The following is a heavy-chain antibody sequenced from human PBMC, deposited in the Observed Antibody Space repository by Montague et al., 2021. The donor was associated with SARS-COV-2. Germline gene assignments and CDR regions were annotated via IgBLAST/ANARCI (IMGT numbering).Heavy chain of an antibody. Sequence: SETQSLTCTVSGGSISSSSYYWGWIRQPPGKGPEWIGSIHYSGTTFYNPSLRSRVTMSVDTSKNQFSLRLSSVTAADTAVFYCAREGAGDWYFDLWGRGTLVTVSS. CDR3: AREGAGDWYFDL. CDR2: IHYSGTT. J-gene: IGHJ2*01. D-gene: IGHD4/OR15-4a*01. CDR1: GGSISSSSYY. V-gene: IGHV4-39*02.